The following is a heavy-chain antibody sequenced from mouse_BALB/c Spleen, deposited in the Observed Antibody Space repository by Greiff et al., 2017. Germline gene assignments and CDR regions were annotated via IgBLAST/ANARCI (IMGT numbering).Heavy chain of an antibody. D-gene: IGHD2-4*01. CDR1: GFNIKDTY. Sequence: EVQLQQSGAELVKPGASVKLSCTASGFNIKDTYMHWVKQRPEQGLEWIGRIDPGNGNTKYDPKFQGKATITADTSSNTAYLQLSSLTSEDTAVYYCAPYYDYDDYAMDYWGQGTSVTVSS. V-gene: IGHV14-3*02. CDR3: APYYDYDDYAMDY. CDR2: IDPGNGNT. J-gene: IGHJ4*01.